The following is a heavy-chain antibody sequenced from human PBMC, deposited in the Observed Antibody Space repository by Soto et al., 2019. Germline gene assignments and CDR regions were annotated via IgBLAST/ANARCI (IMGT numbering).Heavy chain of an antibody. J-gene: IGHJ4*02. V-gene: IGHV3-53*01. CDR1: GFTVSSNS. CDR3: AKATLRVVHPLVFDY. CDR2: LHSDVST. D-gene: IGHD3-3*01. Sequence: GGSLRLSCAVSGFTVSSNSITWVRQAPGQGLEWVSVLHSDVSTYYVDSVKGRFVISRDNSKNTVYLQMNSLRAEDTAIYYCAKATLRVVHPLVFDYWGQGSLVTVSS.